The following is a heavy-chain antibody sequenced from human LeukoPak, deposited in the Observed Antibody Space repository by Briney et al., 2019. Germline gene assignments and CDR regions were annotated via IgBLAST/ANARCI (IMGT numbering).Heavy chain of an antibody. CDR1: GGSFSGYY. V-gene: IGHV4-34*01. CDR3: ARDGGSYSPFDY. D-gene: IGHD1-26*01. J-gene: IGHJ4*02. CDR2: INHSGST. Sequence: SETLSLTCAVYGGSFSGYYWSWIRQPPGKGLEWIGEINHSGSTNYNPSLKSRVTISVDTSKNQFSLKLSSVTAADTAVYCCARDGGSYSPFDYWGQGTLVTVSS.